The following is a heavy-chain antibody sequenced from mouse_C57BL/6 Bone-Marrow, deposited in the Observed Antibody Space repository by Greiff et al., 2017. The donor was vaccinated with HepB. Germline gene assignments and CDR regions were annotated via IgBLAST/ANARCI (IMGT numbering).Heavy chain of an antibody. V-gene: IGHV14-1*01. CDR3: TTGASYYYGSLFAY. Sequence: EVQLQQSGAELVRPGASVKLSCTASGFNIKDYYMHWVKQRPEQGLEWIGRIDPEDGDTEYAPKFQGKATMTADTSSNTAYLQLSSLTSEDTAVYYCTTGASYYYGSLFAYWGQGTLVTVSA. CDR1: GFNIKDYY. J-gene: IGHJ3*01. D-gene: IGHD1-1*01. CDR2: IDPEDGDT.